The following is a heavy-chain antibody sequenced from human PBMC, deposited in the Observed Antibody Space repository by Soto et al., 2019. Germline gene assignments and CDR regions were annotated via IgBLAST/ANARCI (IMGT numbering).Heavy chain of an antibody. J-gene: IGHJ4*02. V-gene: IGHV5-51*01. Sequence: GESLKISCKGSGYSFTSYWIGWVRQMPGKGLEWMGIIYPGDSDTRYSPSFQGQVTISADKSISTAYLQWSSLKASDTAMYYCARPARTDNDFWSGYYYWGQGTLVTVSS. CDR1: GYSFTSYW. CDR2: IYPGDSDT. D-gene: IGHD3-3*01. CDR3: ARPARTDNDFWSGYYY.